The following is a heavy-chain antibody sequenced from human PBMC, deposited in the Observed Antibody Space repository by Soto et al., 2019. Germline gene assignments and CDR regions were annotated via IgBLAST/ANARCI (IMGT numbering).Heavy chain of an antibody. J-gene: IGHJ5*02. CDR2: LNYGGTT. D-gene: IGHD3-22*01. Sequence: PSETLSLTCSVSGASMTSSIYYWAWIRQAPGKGLEWIGSLNYGGTTYHSPSLEGRVTMSVDTSKKEFSLNVISVTAADTAIYYCARQSYFDGAGYYLGWFDPWGQGTPVTVS. V-gene: IGHV4-39*01. CDR3: ARQSYFDGAGYYLGWFDP. CDR1: GASMTSSIYY.